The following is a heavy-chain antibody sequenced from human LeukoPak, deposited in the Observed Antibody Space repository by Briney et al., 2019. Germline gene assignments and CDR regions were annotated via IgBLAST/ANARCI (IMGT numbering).Heavy chain of an antibody. J-gene: IGHJ4*02. CDR1: GGSISSYY. D-gene: IGHD2-15*01. CDR2: IYYSGST. Sequence: SETLSLTCTVSGGSISSYYWSWIRQPPGKGLEWIGYIYYSGSTDSNPSLKSRVTISVDTSKNQISLKLSSVTAEDTAVYYWARSYCRGGSCHFDYGGREPWSPSPQ. V-gene: IGHV4-59*08. CDR3: ARSYCRGGSCHFDY.